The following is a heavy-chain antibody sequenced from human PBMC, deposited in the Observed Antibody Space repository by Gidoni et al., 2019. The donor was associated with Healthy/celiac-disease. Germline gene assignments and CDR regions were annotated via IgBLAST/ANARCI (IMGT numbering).Heavy chain of an antibody. D-gene: IGHD3-10*01. V-gene: IGHV3-23*01. J-gene: IGHJ4*02. CDR1: GFNFSSSA. CDR3: AKARMELLWFGEPYLDY. CDR2: ISGSGGST. Sequence: EVQLLESGGGLVQPGGSLRLSCAASGFNFSSSAMSWFRQAPGKGLEWVSAISGSGGSTYYADSVKGRFTISRDNSKNTLYLQMNSLRAEDTAVYYCAKARMELLWFGEPYLDYWGQGTLVTVSS.